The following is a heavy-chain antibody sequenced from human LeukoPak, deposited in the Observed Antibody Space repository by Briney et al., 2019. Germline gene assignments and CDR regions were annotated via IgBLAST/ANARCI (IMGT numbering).Heavy chain of an antibody. Sequence: PGGSLRLSCAASGFTFSDYYMSWLRQAPGKGLEWVSYISSSGSTIYYADSVKGRFTISRDNAKNSLYLQMNSLRAEDTAVYYCARDDGVPAATLAYWGQGTLVTVSS. J-gene: IGHJ4*02. CDR1: GFTFSDYY. CDR2: ISSSGSTI. D-gene: IGHD2-2*01. CDR3: ARDDGVPAATLAY. V-gene: IGHV3-11*01.